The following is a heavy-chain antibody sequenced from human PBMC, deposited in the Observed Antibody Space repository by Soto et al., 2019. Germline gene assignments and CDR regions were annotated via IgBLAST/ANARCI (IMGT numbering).Heavy chain of an antibody. V-gene: IGHV1-8*01. D-gene: IGHD3-3*01. CDR2: MNPNSGNT. J-gene: IGHJ5*02. CDR1: GYTFTSYD. Sequence: ASVKVSCKXSGYTFTSYDINWVRQATGQGLEWMGWMNPNSGNTGYAQKFQGRVTMTRNTSISAAYMELSSLRSEDTAVYYCARGLTIFGVDAYNWFDPWGQGTLVTV. CDR3: ARGLTIFGVDAYNWFDP.